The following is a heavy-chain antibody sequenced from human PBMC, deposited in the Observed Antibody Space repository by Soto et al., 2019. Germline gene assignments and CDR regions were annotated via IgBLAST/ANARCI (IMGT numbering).Heavy chain of an antibody. CDR2: ITWNSGSI. CDR1: GFTFHDYA. Sequence: PGWSLRLSCAASGFTFHDYAMHWVLQGQWKGLEWVSGITWNSGSIDYADSVKGRFTISRDNAKNSLYLQMNSLRPEDTALYYCAKDIREDSSGWTYFDYWGHGTLVTVSS. D-gene: IGHD6-19*01. V-gene: IGHV3-9*01. J-gene: IGHJ4*01. CDR3: AKDIREDSSGWTYFDY.